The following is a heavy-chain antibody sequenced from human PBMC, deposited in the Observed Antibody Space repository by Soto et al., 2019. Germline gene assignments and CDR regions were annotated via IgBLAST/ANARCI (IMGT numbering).Heavy chain of an antibody. Sequence: QVQLQESGPGLVKSSQTLSLTCAVSGGSISSGGNYWSWIRQHPGKGLEWIGYIYYSGSTYYNPSLKSRVTISVDTSKIQFSLKLNSVTAADTAVYYCARARMVRGVIYYYGMDVWGQGTTVTVSS. CDR3: ARARMVRGVIYYYGMDV. D-gene: IGHD3-10*01. J-gene: IGHJ6*02. CDR2: IYYSGST. V-gene: IGHV4-31*11. CDR1: GGSISSGGNY.